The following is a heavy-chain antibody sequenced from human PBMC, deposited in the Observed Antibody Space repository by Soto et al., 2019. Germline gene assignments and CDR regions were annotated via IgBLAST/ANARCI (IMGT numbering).Heavy chain of an antibody. CDR1: GGSISSGGYS. CDR3: ASQSYYGSGTFYLFQS. CDR2: IYHSGST. V-gene: IGHV4-30-2*03. Sequence: SETLSLTCAVSGGSISSGGYSWSWIRQPPGKGLEWIGSIYHSGSTYYSPSLESRVTLFVDKSKNQFSLRLKSVTAADTAVYNCASQSYYGSGTFYLFQSWGQGTLVTVSS. D-gene: IGHD3-10*01. J-gene: IGHJ5*02.